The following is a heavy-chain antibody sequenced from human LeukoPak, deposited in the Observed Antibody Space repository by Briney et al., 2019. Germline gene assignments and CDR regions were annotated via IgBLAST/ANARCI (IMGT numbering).Heavy chain of an antibody. V-gene: IGHV3-23*01. J-gene: IGHJ3*02. CDR3: AKIGAGEPTGDAFDI. CDR2: ISNSGDRT. CDR1: GFTFRNSA. Sequence: GGSLRLSCAASGFTFRNSASSWIRQAPGKGLEWVSTISNSGDRTLYADSVKGRFTISRDNSKNTLYLQMNSLRAEDTAVYYCAKIGAGEPTGDAFDIWAKGQWSPSLQ. D-gene: IGHD1-14*01.